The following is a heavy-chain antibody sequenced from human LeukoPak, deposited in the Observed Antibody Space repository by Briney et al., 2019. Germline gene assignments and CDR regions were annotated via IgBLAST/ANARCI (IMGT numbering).Heavy chain of an antibody. CDR2: ISGSGGST. V-gene: IGHV3-23*01. J-gene: IGHJ6*02. CDR3: ANEKSHGGDFWSGLAGHPHYYYYYGMDV. CDR1: GFTFSSYA. D-gene: IGHD3-3*01. Sequence: SGGSLRLSCAASGFTFSSYAMSWVRQAPGKGLEWVSAISGSGGSTYYADSVKGRFTISRDNSKNTLYLQMNSLRAEDTAVYYCANEKSHGGDFWSGLAGHPHYYYYYGMDVWGQGTTVTVSS.